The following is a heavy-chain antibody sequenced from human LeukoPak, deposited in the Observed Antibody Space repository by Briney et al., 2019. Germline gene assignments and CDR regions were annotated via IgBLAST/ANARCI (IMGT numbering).Heavy chain of an antibody. V-gene: IGHV3-23*01. J-gene: IGHJ4*02. D-gene: IGHD1-7*01. CDR1: GFTFSSYA. CDR3: ARERYNWNYCFDY. Sequence: GGSLRLSCTASGFTFSSYAMSWVRQAPGKGLEWVSGISGSGGSTYYADSVKGRFTISRDNSKNTLYLQMNSLRAEDTAVYYCARERYNWNYCFDYWGQGTLVTVSS. CDR2: ISGSGGST.